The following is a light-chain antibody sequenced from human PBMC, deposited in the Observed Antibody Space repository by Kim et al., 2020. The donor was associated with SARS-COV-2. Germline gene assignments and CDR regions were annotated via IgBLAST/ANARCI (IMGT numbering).Light chain of an antibody. CDR1: ALPKQY. CDR3: QSADSSDTFWV. J-gene: IGLJ3*02. Sequence: PGKTARIADSGDALPKQYAYWFQQKPGQAPVLVVYKDTERPSGIPARFSGSTSGTTVTLTISGVQAEDEADYYCQSADSSDTFWVFGGGTQLTVL. V-gene: IGLV3-25*03. CDR2: KDT.